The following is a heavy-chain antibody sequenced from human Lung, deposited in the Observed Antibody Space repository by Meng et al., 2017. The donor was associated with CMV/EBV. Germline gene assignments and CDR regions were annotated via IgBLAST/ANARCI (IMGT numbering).Heavy chain of an antibody. V-gene: IGHV4-31*03. CDR1: GGSFSGGYY. CDR3: ARSKGYCSGGSCIGRFDP. D-gene: IGHD2-15*01. Sequence: LRLSCTVSGGSFSGGYYWSWIRQHPGKGLELIGYIYYSGSTNYNTSLKSRVTMSIDTSKNQFSLKLTSVTAADTAVYYCARSKGYCSGGSCIGRFDPWGQGTPVTVSS. J-gene: IGHJ5*02. CDR2: IYYSGST.